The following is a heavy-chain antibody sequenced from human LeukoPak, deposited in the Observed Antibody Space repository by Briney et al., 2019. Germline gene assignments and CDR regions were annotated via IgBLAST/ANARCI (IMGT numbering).Heavy chain of an antibody. V-gene: IGHV1-18*01. J-gene: IGHJ5*02. CDR1: GYTFTNYG. D-gene: IGHD1-26*01. CDR3: ARDWDAMNNCFDP. CDR2: ISTNSDIR. Sequence: ASVKVSCKASGYTFTNYGISWVRQAPAQGLEWMGWISTNSDIRTYAQTLQGRFTMTTDTATTTAYMELNNLTFDDTAVYYCARDWDAMNNCFDPWGQGTPVTVSS.